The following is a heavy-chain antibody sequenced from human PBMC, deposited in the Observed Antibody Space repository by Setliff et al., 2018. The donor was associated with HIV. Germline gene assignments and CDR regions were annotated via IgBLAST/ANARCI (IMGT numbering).Heavy chain of an antibody. CDR1: GYTFTSYD. V-gene: IGHV1-8*01. CDR2: MNPRSGNT. D-gene: IGHD5-18*01. J-gene: IGHJ4*02. Sequence: ASVKVSCKASGYTFTSYDISWVRQATGQGLEWMGWMNPRSGNTGYGQKFQGRVTMTRDTATTTAYMELSSLTSEDTAVYYCATPLDATMGRDYWGQGTLVTVSS. CDR3: ATPLDATMGRDY.